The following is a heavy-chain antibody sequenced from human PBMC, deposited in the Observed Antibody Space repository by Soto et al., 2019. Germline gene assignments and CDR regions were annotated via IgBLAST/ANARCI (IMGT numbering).Heavy chain of an antibody. CDR1: GYTFTSYG. V-gene: IGHV1-2*04. D-gene: IGHD2-2*01. J-gene: IGHJ5*02. Sequence: ASVKVSCKASGYTFTSYGISWVRQAPGQGLEWMGWINPNNGGTNYAQKLQGWATMTRDTSISTAYMELSRLRSDDTAVYYCARALPLGYCSSTSCYAIGPNWFDPWGQGTLVTVSS. CDR3: ARALPLGYCSSTSCYAIGPNWFDP. CDR2: INPNNGGT.